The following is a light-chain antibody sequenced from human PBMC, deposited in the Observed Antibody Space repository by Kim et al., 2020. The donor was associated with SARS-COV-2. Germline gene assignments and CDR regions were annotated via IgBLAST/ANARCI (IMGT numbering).Light chain of an antibody. CDR1: QSISSW. Sequence: ASVGDRVTVTCRASQSISSWLAWYQQKPGKAPKLLIYKASNLESGVPSRFSGSGSGTEFTLTISSLQPDDFATYYCQHYNSSPLTFGGGTKVDIK. CDR2: KAS. J-gene: IGKJ4*01. V-gene: IGKV1-5*03. CDR3: QHYNSSPLT.